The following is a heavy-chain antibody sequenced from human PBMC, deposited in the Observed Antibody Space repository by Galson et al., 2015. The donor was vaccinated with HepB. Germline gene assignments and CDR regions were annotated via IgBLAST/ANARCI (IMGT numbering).Heavy chain of an antibody. D-gene: IGHD6-19*01. CDR3: AKDHTSGWYFDY. CDR1: GFTFSNSA. J-gene: IGHJ4*02. V-gene: IGHV3-23*01. Sequence: SLRLSCAASGFTFSNSAMSWVRQAPGKGLQWVSTISGVGGTTYYADSVTGRFSISRDISKNTLYLQMNSLRVEDTAVYYCAKDHTSGWYFDYWGQGTLVAVSS. CDR2: ISGVGGTT.